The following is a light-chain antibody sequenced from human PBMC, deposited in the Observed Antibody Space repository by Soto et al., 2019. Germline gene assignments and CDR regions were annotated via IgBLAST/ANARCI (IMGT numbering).Light chain of an antibody. CDR1: QSISRTY. CDR3: QQYGRSGT. CDR2: ATS. Sequence: ESVLTQSPGTLSLSPGVRATLSCRPSQSISRTYLAWYQQKPVQAPRLLIYATSSRATGSPDRFSGGGSGTDFTLTISRLEPEDFAVYYCQQYGRSGTFGQGTKVDIK. J-gene: IGKJ1*01. V-gene: IGKV3-20*01.